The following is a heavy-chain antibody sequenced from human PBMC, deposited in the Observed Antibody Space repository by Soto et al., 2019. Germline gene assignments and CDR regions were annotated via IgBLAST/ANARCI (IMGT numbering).Heavy chain of an antibody. J-gene: IGHJ6*02. CDR3: ARVRGGYYYGVDV. CDR1: GRSFTAYY. Sequence: SSETLSLTCAVYGRSFTAYYWTWIRLAPGKGLEWIGEINHSGSTNYNPSLKSRVTISVDTSRNQFSLKVNTVTAADTGVYYCARVRGGYYYGVDVWGQGTTVTVSS. CDR2: INHSGST. V-gene: IGHV4-34*01.